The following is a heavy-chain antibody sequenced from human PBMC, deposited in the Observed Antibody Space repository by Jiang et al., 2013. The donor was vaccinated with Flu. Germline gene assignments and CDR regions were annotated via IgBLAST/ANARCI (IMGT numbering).Heavy chain of an antibody. CDR1: SYI. Sequence: SYIFSWVRQAPGQGLEWMGRIIPLLGMTNYAQKFQGRVTITADSSLNTAYMELSSLRSEDTAVYYCARLVDAAMPLDTWGQGTLVTVSS. CDR2: IIPLLGMT. J-gene: IGHJ5*02. V-gene: IGHV1-69*02. D-gene: IGHD5-18*01. CDR3: ARLVDAAMPLDT.